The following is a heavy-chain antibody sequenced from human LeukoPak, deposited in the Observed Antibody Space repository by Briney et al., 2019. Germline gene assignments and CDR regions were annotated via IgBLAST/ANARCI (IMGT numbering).Heavy chain of an antibody. J-gene: IGHJ6*02. CDR2: IWYDGSNK. Sequence: PGGSLRLSCAASGFTFSSYAMHWVRQAPGKGLEWVVVIWYDGSNKNHADSVKGRFTISRDNSKNTLYLQMNTLRAEDTAVYYCARDRVGGVLWMMDVWGQGTTVTVSS. CDR3: ARDRVGGVLWMMDV. CDR1: GFTFSSYA. D-gene: IGHD5-12*01. V-gene: IGHV3-33*08.